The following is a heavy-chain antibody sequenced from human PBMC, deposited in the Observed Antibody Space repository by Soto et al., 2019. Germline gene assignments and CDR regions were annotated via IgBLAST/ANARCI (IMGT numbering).Heavy chain of an antibody. V-gene: IGHV4-59*08. CDR1: GGSISSDY. CDR3: GRGMGSFYYGSGSYTYWFDP. D-gene: IGHD3-10*01. Sequence: SETLSLTCIVSGGSISSDYWGWIREPPGKGLEWIGYMSYSGSTNYNPSLKSRVTISVDTTKNQFSLKLTSVTAADTAVYYCGRGMGSFYYGSGSYTYWFDPWGQGTLVTVSS. J-gene: IGHJ5*02. CDR2: MSYSGST.